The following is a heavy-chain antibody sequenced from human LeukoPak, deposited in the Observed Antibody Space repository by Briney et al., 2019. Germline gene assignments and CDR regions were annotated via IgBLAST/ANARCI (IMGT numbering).Heavy chain of an antibody. CDR3: AGGGPKAPQVFGYCSSTSCRYRWFDP. D-gene: IGHD2-2*03. V-gene: IGHV4-34*01. CDR2: INHSGST. J-gene: IGHJ5*02. CDR1: GGSFSGYY. Sequence: SETLSLTCAVYGGSFSGYYWSWIRQPPGKGLEWIGEINHSGSTNYDPSLKSRVTISVDTSKNQFSLKLSSVTAADTAVYYCAGGGPKAPQVFGYCSSTSCRYRWFDPWGQGTLVTVSS.